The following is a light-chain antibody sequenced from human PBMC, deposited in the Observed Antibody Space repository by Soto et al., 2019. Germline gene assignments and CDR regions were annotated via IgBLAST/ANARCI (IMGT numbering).Light chain of an antibody. V-gene: IGLV2-11*01. Sequence: QSALTQPRSVSGSPGQSVAISCTGTSSDVGDYNYVSWYQQHPGKAPKLMIYDVNKRPSGVPDRFSGSKSGNTASLTISGLQAKDEADYYCCSYAGSYTLWVFGGGTKLTVL. CDR3: CSYAGSYTLWV. J-gene: IGLJ3*02. CDR2: DVN. CDR1: SSDVGDYNY.